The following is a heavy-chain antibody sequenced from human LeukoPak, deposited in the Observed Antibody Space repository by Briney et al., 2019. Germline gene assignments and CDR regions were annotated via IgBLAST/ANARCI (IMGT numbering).Heavy chain of an antibody. CDR1: GFTFSSYA. D-gene: IGHD2-2*01. V-gene: IGHV3-64*01. CDR3: ARVGSSTSCYDY. J-gene: IGHJ4*02. CDR2: ISSNGGST. Sequence: GGSLRLSCAASGFTFSSYAMHWVRQAPGKGLEYVSAISSNGGSTYYANSVKGRFTISRDNSKNTLYLQMGSLRAEDMAVYYCARVGSSTSCYDYWGQGTLVTVSS.